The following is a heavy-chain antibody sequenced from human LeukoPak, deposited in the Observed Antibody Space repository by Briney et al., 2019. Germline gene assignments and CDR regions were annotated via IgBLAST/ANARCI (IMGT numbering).Heavy chain of an antibody. Sequence: SVKVSCKASGGTFSSYAISWVRQAPGQGLEWMGGIIPIFGTANYAQKFQGRVTITADESTSTAYMELSSLRSEDTAVYYCARGGSGSYYNLREYYYYYYMDVWGKGTTVAISS. CDR1: GGTFSSYA. D-gene: IGHD3-10*01. V-gene: IGHV1-69*13. J-gene: IGHJ6*03. CDR2: IIPIFGTA. CDR3: ARGGSGSYYNLREYYYYYYMDV.